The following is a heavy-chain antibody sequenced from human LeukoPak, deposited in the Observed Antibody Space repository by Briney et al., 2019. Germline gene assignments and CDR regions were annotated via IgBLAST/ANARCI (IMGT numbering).Heavy chain of an antibody. Sequence: SVKVSCXASGGTFSSYAISWVRQAPGQGLEWMGGIIPIFGTANYAQKFQGRVTITTDESTSTAYMELSSLRSEDTAVYYCAVDDFWSGYRYYFDYWGQGTLVTVSS. D-gene: IGHD3-3*01. V-gene: IGHV1-69*05. CDR3: AVDDFWSGYRYYFDY. CDR1: GGTFSSYA. J-gene: IGHJ4*02. CDR2: IIPIFGTA.